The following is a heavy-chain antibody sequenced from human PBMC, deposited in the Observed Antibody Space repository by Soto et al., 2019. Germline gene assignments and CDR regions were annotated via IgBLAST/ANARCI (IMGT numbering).Heavy chain of an antibody. CDR2: ISSSGSTI. Sequence: PGGSLRLSCAASGFTFSSYGMNWVRQAPGKGLEWVSYISSSGSTIYYTDSVKGRFTISRDNAKNSLYLQMNSLRAEDTAVYYCARETNTAMAPWGQGTLVTVSS. V-gene: IGHV3-48*04. CDR1: GFTFSSYG. J-gene: IGHJ5*02. CDR3: ARETNTAMAP. D-gene: IGHD5-18*01.